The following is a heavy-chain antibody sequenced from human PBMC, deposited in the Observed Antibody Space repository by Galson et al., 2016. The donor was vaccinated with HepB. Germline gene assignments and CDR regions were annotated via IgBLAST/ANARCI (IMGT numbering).Heavy chain of an antibody. CDR1: GFTFSSYS. CDR2: ISSSSSYI. Sequence: SLRLSCAASGFTFSSYSMNWVRQAPGKGLEWVSSISSSSSYIYYAGSVKGRFTISRDNAKNSLYLQMNSLRAEDTAVYYCARDFGDYFTPWYYYFGMDVWGQGTTVTVSS. CDR3: ARDFGDYFTPWYYYFGMDV. D-gene: IGHD4-17*01. V-gene: IGHV3-21*01. J-gene: IGHJ6*02.